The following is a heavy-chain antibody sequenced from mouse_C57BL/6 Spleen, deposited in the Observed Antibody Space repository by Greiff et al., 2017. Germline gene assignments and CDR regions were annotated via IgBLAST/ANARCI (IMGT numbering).Heavy chain of an antibody. Sequence: EVQLQQSGPVLVKPGASVKMSCKASGYTFTDYYMNWVKQSHGKSLEWIGVINPYNGGTSYNQKFKGKATLTVDKSSSTAYMELNSLTSEDSAVYYCARPSKGGWFAYWGQGTLVTVSA. CDR1: GYTFTDYY. CDR2: INPYNGGT. J-gene: IGHJ3*01. V-gene: IGHV1-19*01. CDR3: ARPSKGGWFAY. D-gene: IGHD1-3*01.